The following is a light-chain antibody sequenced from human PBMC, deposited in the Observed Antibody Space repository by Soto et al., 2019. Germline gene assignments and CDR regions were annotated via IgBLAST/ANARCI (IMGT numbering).Light chain of an antibody. Sequence: DILLTQSPGTLSLSPGERATLSCRASQSVASNHLAWYQQRPGQAPRLVIYGASNRATGTPDRFSGSGSGTDFTLTISSLEAEDSAVYFCQQYGKSPFTFGQGTRLEIK. V-gene: IGKV3-20*01. CDR3: QQYGKSPFT. CDR2: GAS. CDR1: QSVASNH. J-gene: IGKJ5*01.